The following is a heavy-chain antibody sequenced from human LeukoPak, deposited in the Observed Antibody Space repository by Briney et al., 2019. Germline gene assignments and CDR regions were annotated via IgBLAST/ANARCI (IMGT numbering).Heavy chain of an antibody. D-gene: IGHD5-12*01. CDR3: ARGRASANFDY. V-gene: IGHV4-39*01. J-gene: IGHJ4*02. CDR1: GGSISSSSYY. Sequence: SETLSLTCTVSGGSISSSSYYWGWIRQPPGKGLEWIGNIYYSGSTYYNPSLKGRVTISVDTSKNQFSLKLSSVTATDTAVYYCARGRASANFDYWGQGTLVTVSS. CDR2: IYYSGST.